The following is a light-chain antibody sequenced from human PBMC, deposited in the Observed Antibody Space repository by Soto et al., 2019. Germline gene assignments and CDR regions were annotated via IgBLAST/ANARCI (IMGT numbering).Light chain of an antibody. V-gene: IGKV3-20*01. Sequence: EIVLTQSPGTLSLSPGERATLSCRASQSVSSSYLAWYQQKPGQAPRLLIYGASSRATGIPDRFSGSGSGTDFTLTISRLEPEDFAVYYCQQYGSSPWTFGQGTKGAIK. CDR1: QSVSSSY. J-gene: IGKJ1*01. CDR3: QQYGSSPWT. CDR2: GAS.